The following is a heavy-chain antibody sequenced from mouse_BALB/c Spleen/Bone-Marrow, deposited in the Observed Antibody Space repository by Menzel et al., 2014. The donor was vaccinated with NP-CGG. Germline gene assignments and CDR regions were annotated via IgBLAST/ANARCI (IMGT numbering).Heavy chain of an antibody. J-gene: IGHJ4*01. CDR3: TTLLD. CDR2: IRLKSDAYTT. Sequence: EVKLEESGGGLVQPGGSMKLSCVASGFTFSNYWMSWVRQSPEKGLEWVADIRLKSDAYTTHYAESVKGKFTISRDDSKSRLYLQMNNLRPEGTGIYYCTTLLDWGQGTSVTVSS. V-gene: IGHV6-6*02. CDR1: GFTFSNYW.